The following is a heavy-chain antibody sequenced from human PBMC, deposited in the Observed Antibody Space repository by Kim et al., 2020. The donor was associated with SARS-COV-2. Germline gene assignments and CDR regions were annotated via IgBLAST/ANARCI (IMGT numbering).Heavy chain of an antibody. Sequence: SETLSLTCAVYGGSFSGYYFTWIRQPPGKGLEWIGEIHPDGNSYYNPSLMSGVTISLDTSKSQFSLNMNSVTGADTAVYWCTGGKDADKSGRDWGQGTLVTVSS. J-gene: IGHJ4*02. V-gene: IGHV4-34*01. CDR3: TGGKDADKSGRD. CDR1: GGSFSGYY. D-gene: IGHD5-12*01. CDR2: IHPDGNS.